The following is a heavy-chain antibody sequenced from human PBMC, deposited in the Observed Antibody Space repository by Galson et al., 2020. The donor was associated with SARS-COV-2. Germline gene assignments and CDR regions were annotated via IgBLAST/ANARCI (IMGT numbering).Heavy chain of an antibody. D-gene: IGHD6-13*01. V-gene: IGHV3-30*18. CDR1: GFTFSSYG. J-gene: IGHJ4*02. CDR2: ISYDGSNK. Sequence: GESLKISCAASGFTFSSYGMHWVRQAPGKGLEWVAVISYDGSNKYYADSVKGRFTISRDNSKNTLYLQMNSLRAEDTAVYYCAKDLPGIAAAGTDYWGQGTLVTVSS. CDR3: AKDLPGIAAAGTDY.